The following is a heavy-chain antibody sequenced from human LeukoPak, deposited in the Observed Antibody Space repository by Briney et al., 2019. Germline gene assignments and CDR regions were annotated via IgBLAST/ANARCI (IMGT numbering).Heavy chain of an antibody. CDR3: ARSRVYYDFWSGYSSPFDY. V-gene: IGHV3-23*01. Sequence: GGSLRLSCAASGFTFSSYWMSWVRQAPGKGLEWVSAISGSGGSTYYADSVKGRFTISRDNSKNTLYLQMNSLRAEDTAVYYCARSRVYYDFWSGYSSPFDYWAREPWSPSPQ. J-gene: IGHJ4*02. CDR2: ISGSGGST. CDR1: GFTFSSYW. D-gene: IGHD3-3*01.